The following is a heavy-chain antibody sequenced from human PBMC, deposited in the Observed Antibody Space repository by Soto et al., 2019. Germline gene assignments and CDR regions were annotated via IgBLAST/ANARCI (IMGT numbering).Heavy chain of an antibody. J-gene: IGHJ4*02. CDR3: VHRAGMGGNSWLPGH. D-gene: IGHD6-13*01. Sequence: QITLKESGPTLVKPTQTLTLTCTFSGFSLSTSEVGVGWIRQPPGKALEWLALLYWDDDKRYNPSLKSRLTITKDTPKNQVVLTLTNMDPVDTATYYCVHRAGMGGNSWLPGHWGQGPLVTVSS. CDR1: GFSLSTSEVG. CDR2: LYWDDDK. V-gene: IGHV2-5*02.